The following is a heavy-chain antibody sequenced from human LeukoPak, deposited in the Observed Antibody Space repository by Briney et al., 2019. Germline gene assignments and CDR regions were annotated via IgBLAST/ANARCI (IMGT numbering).Heavy chain of an antibody. CDR1: GFTFDDYG. D-gene: IGHD3-22*01. Sequence: GGSLRLSCAASGFTFDDYGMSWVRQVPGKGLEWVSGINWNGGSTGYADSVKGRFTISRDNAKNSLYLQMNSLRAEDTALYYCARGRPYDSSGYYVVYYYYYYYMDVWGKGTTVTVSS. J-gene: IGHJ6*03. CDR3: ARGRPYDSSGYYVVYYYYYYYMDV. V-gene: IGHV3-20*04. CDR2: INWNGGST.